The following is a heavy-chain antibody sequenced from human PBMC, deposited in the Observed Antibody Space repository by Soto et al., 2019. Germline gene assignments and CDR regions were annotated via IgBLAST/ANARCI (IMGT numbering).Heavy chain of an antibody. Sequence: PSETLSLTCTVSGGSISSGGYYWSWIRQHPGKGLEWIGYIYYSGSTYYNPSLKSRVTISVDTSKNQFSLKLSSVTAADTAVYYCARDIRVYCSSTSCYKEQNYYYGMDVWGQGTTVTVSS. CDR2: IYYSGST. J-gene: IGHJ6*02. CDR1: GGSISSGGYY. V-gene: IGHV4-31*03. CDR3: ARDIRVYCSSTSCYKEQNYYYGMDV. D-gene: IGHD2-2*02.